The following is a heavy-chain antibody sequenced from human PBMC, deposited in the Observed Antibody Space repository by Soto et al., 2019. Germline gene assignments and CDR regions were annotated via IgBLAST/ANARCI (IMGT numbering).Heavy chain of an antibody. CDR1: GYSFTDYH. V-gene: IGHV1-2*04. Sequence: ASVNVSCKASGYSFTDYHIHWVRQAPAQGLEWLGRINPKSGGTSTAQKFQGWVTMTTDTSISTASMELTRLTSDDTAIYYCARGDSTDCSNGVCSFFYNHDMDVWG. CDR2: INPKSGGT. D-gene: IGHD2-8*01. CDR3: ARGDSTDCSNGVCSFFYNHDMDV. J-gene: IGHJ6*02.